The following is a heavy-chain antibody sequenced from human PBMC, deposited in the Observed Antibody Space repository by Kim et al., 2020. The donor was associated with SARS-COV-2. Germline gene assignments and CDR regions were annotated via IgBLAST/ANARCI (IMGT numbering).Heavy chain of an antibody. CDR3: ARDAAFDSKLDY. Sequence: SYAQKFQGRVTMTRDTSTSTVYMELSSLRSEDTAVYYCARDAAFDSKLDYWGQGTLVTVSS. V-gene: IGHV1-46*01. J-gene: IGHJ4*02. D-gene: IGHD3-9*01.